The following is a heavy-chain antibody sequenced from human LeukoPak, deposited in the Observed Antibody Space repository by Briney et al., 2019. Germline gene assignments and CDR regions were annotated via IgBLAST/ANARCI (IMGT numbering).Heavy chain of an antibody. V-gene: IGHV1-2*02. CDR2: INPNSGGT. J-gene: IGHJ4*02. CDR1: GYTFTDNH. Sequence: ASVKVSCKASGYTFTDNHMHWVRQAPGQGLEWMGWINPNSGGTNYAQKFQGRVTMTRDTSISTAYMELSRLRSDDTAVYYCARVGIQLWLNFDYWGQGTLVTVSS. CDR3: ARVGIQLWLNFDY. D-gene: IGHD5-18*01.